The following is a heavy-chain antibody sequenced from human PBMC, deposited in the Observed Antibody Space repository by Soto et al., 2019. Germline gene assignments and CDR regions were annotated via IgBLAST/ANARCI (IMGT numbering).Heavy chain of an antibody. D-gene: IGHD1-26*01. CDR1: GDSFSAYH. CDR2: INHSGIT. V-gene: IGHV4-34*01. J-gene: IGHJ4*02. Sequence: QVQLRQRGAGLLKPSETLSLTCAVYGDSFSAYHWNWIRQPPGKGLEWIGDINHSGITIYHPSLTSRVTISIDTSKNQFSLKLTSVTAAVTSVYYCATKDMAPMSGNFCGQGTLVTVSS. CDR3: ATKDMAPMSGNF.